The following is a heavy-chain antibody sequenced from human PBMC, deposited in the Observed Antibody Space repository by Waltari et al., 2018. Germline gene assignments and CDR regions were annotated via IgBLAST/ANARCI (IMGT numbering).Heavy chain of an antibody. CDR1: GGSISSGDYY. CDR3: ARDRQGYYGSGGRAFDI. J-gene: IGHJ3*02. D-gene: IGHD3-10*01. CDR2: IYYSGST. V-gene: IGHV4-30-4*08. Sequence: QVQLQESGPGLVKPSPTLSLTCTVSGGSISSGDYYWSWIRQPPGKGLEWIGYIYYSGSTYYNPSLKSRVTISVDTSKNQFSLKLSSVTAADTAVYYCARDRQGYYGSGGRAFDIWGQGTMVTVSS.